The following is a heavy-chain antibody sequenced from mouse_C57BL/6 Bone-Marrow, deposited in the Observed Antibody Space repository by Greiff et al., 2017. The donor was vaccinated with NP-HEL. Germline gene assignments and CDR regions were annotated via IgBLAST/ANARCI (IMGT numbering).Heavy chain of an antibody. J-gene: IGHJ3*01. CDR1: GFTFSSYA. D-gene: IGHD2-4*01. V-gene: IGHV5-4*03. Sequence: EVNVVESGGGLVKPGGSLKLSCAASGFTFSSYAMSWVRQTPEKRLEWVATISDGGSYTYYPDNVKGRFTISRDKAKNNLYLQMSHLKSEDTAMYYCARIYFDYDALGDWGQGTLVTVSA. CDR2: ISDGGSYT. CDR3: ARIYFDYDALGD.